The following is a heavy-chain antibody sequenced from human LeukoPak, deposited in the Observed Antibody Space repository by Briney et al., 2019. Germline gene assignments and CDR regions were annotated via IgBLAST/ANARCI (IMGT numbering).Heavy chain of an antibody. V-gene: IGHV1-46*01. D-gene: IGHD1-26*01. CDR3: AKDPQRDSGSPPRWFDP. J-gene: IGHJ5*02. CDR2: INPSGGST. CDR1: GYTFSSYY. Sequence: ASVKVSCKASGYTFSSYYMHWVRQAPGQGLEWMGIINPSGGSTSYAQKFQGRVTMTRDMSTSTVYMELSSLRSEDTAVYYCAKDPQRDSGSPPRWFDPWGQGTLVTVSS.